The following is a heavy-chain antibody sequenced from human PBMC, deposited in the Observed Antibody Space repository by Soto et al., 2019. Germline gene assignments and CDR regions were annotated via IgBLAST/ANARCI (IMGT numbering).Heavy chain of an antibody. D-gene: IGHD3-22*01. CDR2: ISYDGSNK. J-gene: IGHJ4*02. V-gene: IGHV3-30*18. CDR1: GFTFSSYG. Sequence: GGSLRLSCAASGFTFSSYGMHWVRQSPGKGLEWVAVISYDGSNKYYADSVKGRFTISRDNSKNTLYLQMNSLRAEDTAVYYCAKDGRNYYYDSQTDYWGQGTLVTVSS. CDR3: AKDGRNYYYDSQTDY.